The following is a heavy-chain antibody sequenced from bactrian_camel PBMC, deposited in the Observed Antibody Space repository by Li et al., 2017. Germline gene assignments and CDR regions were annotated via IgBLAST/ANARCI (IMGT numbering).Heavy chain of an antibody. D-gene: IGHD2*01. V-gene: IGHV3S53*01. J-gene: IGHJ4*01. Sequence: HVQLVESGGGSVQVGGSLTLSCVASGDTIGRYCMGWYRQAVGMQREWVSSISADGSTKYSDAVKGRFTISIDKDTVYLQMNRLKPEDTALYSCRPAEWCRDFFRLGQGTQVTVS. CDR1: GDTIGRYC. CDR2: ISADGST.